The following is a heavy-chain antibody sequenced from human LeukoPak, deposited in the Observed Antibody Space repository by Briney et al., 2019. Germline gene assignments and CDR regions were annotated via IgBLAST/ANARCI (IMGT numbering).Heavy chain of an antibody. Sequence: SETLSLTCTASLVSISNYYWSWIRQPAGKGLEWIGRLYIGRDTDYNPPLKSRVTMSADTSNSQFSLRLTSVTAADTAVYYCARESRVFIGDGYFLDSWGPGTLITVSS. D-gene: IGHD3-22*01. V-gene: IGHV4-4*07. CDR3: ARESRVFIGDGYFLDS. CDR1: LVSISNYY. J-gene: IGHJ4*02. CDR2: LYIGRDT.